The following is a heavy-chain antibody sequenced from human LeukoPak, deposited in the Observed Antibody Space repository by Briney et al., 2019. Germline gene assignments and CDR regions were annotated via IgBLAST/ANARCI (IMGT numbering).Heavy chain of an antibody. V-gene: IGHV5-51*01. CDR1: GYSFPSYW. Sequence: GESLKISCKGSGYSFPSYWIGWVRQMPGKGLEWMGIIYPGDSDTRYSPSFQGQVTISADKSISTAYLQWSSLKASDTAMYYCARQPKYINGGHYFDYWAQGSLVTVSS. D-gene: IGHD2-8*01. CDR3: ARQPKYINGGHYFDY. CDR2: IYPGDSDT. J-gene: IGHJ4*02.